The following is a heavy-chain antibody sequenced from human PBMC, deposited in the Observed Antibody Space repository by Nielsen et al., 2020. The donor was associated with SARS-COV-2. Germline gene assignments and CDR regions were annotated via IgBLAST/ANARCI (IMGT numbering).Heavy chain of an antibody. CDR2: IYYSGST. J-gene: IGHJ4*02. V-gene: IGHV4-59*01. D-gene: IGHD3-3*01. CDR3: ARGFLEWLLAFDY. Sequence: SETLSLTCTVSGGSISSYYWSWIRQPPGKGLEWIGYIYYSGSTNYNPSLKSRVTISVDTSKNQFSLKLSSVTAADSAVYYCARGFLEWLLAFDYWGQGTLVTVSS. CDR1: GGSISSYY.